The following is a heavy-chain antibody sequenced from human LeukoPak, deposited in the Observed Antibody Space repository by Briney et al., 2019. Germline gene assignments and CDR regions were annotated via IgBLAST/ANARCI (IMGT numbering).Heavy chain of an antibody. CDR2: INPNSGGT. V-gene: IGHV1-2*02. J-gene: IGHJ4*02. CDR3: ARAYTTLTTFWDY. CDR1: GYTFTGYY. D-gene: IGHD4-4*01. Sequence: ASVKVSCRASGYTFTGYYIHWVRQAPGQGLEWMGWINPNSGGTNYAQEFQGRVTMTRDTSISTAYMELSGLRSDDTAVYYCARAYTTLTTFWDYWGQGTLVTASS.